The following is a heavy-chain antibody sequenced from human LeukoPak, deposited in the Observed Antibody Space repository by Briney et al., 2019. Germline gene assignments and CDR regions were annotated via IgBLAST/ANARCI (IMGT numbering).Heavy chain of an antibody. D-gene: IGHD6-13*01. CDR2: INHSGST. CDR3: ARAGFLAAAGLDY. Sequence: SETLSLTCAVYGGSFSGYYWSWIRQPPGKGLEWIGEINHSGSTNYNPSLKSRVTMSVDTSKNQFSLKLSSVTAADTAVYYCARAGFLAAAGLDYWGQGTLVTVSS. CDR1: GGSFSGYY. V-gene: IGHV4-34*01. J-gene: IGHJ4*02.